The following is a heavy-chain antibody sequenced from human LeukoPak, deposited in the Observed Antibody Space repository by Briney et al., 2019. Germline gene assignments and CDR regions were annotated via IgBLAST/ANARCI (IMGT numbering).Heavy chain of an antibody. Sequence: SVKVSCKASGGTFSSYAISWVRQAPGQGLEWMGRIIPILGIANYAQKFQGRVTITADKSTSTAYMELSSLRPEDTAVYYCARDQGSGSYYHGRAVYWGQRTLVTVSS. D-gene: IGHD1-26*01. V-gene: IGHV1-69*04. CDR1: GGTFSSYA. J-gene: IGHJ4*02. CDR2: IIPILGIA. CDR3: ARDQGSGSYYHGRAVY.